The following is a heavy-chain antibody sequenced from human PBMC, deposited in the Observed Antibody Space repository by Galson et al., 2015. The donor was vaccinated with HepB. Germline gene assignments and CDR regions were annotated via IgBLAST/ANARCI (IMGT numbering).Heavy chain of an antibody. CDR3: TTITRMLVHPDD. CDR1: GFTFRSHA. J-gene: IGHJ4*02. CDR2: IKSNPDGGAT. V-gene: IGHV3-15*01. Sequence: SLRLSCAASGFTFRSHAMNWVRQAPGKGLEWVGRIKSNPDGGATDYAAPVKGRFTISRDDSINMMFLQMNSLTTEDTAVYYCTTITRMLVHPDDWGEGTLVTVSS. D-gene: IGHD3-22*01.